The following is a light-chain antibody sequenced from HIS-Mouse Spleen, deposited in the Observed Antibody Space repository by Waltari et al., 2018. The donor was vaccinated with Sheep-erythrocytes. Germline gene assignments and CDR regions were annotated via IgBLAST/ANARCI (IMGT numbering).Light chain of an antibody. CDR1: SSDVGGYNY. Sequence: QSALTQPPSASGSPGQSVTISCTGTSSDVGGYNYVSWYQQHPGKAPKLMIYEGSKRPSGLSNRLSGSKSGNTASLTISGLQAEDEADYYCCSYAGSSTPWVFGGGTKLTVL. J-gene: IGLJ3*02. V-gene: IGLV2-23*01. CDR3: CSYAGSSTPWV. CDR2: EGS.